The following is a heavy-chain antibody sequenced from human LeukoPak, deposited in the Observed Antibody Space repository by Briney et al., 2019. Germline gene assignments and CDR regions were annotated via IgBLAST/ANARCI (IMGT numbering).Heavy chain of an antibody. Sequence: SETLSLTCAVYGGSFSGYYWSWIRQLPGKGLESIGFISYSGYTSYNPSLKSRVSISVDTSKNQFSLKLTSVTAADTAVYYCSRGGNRFGGFYFDYWGRGTLVTVSS. CDR2: ISYSGYT. V-gene: IGHV4-34*09. CDR1: GGSFSGYY. J-gene: IGHJ4*02. D-gene: IGHD3-10*01. CDR3: SRGGNRFGGFYFDY.